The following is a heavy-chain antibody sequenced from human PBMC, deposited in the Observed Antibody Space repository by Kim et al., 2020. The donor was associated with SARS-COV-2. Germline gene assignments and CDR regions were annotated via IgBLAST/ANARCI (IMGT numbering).Heavy chain of an antibody. D-gene: IGHD1-26*01. Sequence: GGSLRLSCAASGFTFSSYGMHWVRQAPGKGLEWVAVISYDGSNKYYADSVKGRFTISRDNSKNTLYLQMNSLRAEDTAVYYCAKDKAPVGFDYWGQGTLVTVSS. CDR1: GFTFSSYG. J-gene: IGHJ4*02. V-gene: IGHV3-30*18. CDR2: ISYDGSNK. CDR3: AKDKAPVGFDY.